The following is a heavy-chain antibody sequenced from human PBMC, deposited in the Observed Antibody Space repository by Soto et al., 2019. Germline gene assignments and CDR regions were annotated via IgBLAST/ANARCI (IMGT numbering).Heavy chain of an antibody. CDR3: VKGRGSWVVEPAAIRRRGALWSSMNRDFYYYGMDV. D-gene: IGHD2-2*01. V-gene: IGHV3-23*01. CDR2: VSGSGDST. Sequence: EVQLLESGGGLVQPGGSLRLSCAASGFTFSSYAMNWVRQAPGKGLEWVSSVSGSGDSTFYADSVKGRFTISRDNSKNTLYLQMNSLRVDDPAVYYCVKGRGSWVVEPAAIRRRGALWSSMNRDFYYYGMDVWGQGTTVTVSS. J-gene: IGHJ6*02. CDR1: GFTFSSYA.